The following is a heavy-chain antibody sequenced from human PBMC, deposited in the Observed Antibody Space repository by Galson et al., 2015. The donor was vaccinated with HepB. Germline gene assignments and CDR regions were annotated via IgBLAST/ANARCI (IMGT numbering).Heavy chain of an antibody. D-gene: IGHD6-19*01. CDR1: GFSFNTYA. V-gene: IGHV3-23*01. CDR2: LSGSGDNK. CDR3: ASGPARYSGWYRGLPKCFQH. J-gene: IGHJ1*01. Sequence: SLRLSCADSGFSFNTYAMGWVRQAPGKGPEWVSALSGSGDNKYYADSVKGRFTISRDKSKNTLYLQMNCLSAEDSAIYYCASGPARYSGWYRGLPKCFQHWGQGTVVTVSS.